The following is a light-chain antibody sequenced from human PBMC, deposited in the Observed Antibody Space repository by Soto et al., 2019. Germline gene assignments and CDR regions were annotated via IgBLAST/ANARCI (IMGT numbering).Light chain of an antibody. CDR1: QSISNW. CDR2: GAS. J-gene: IGKJ2*01. V-gene: IGKV1-5*01. CDR3: QQYNSYSLF. Sequence: DIQMTQSPSTLSASVGDRVTITCRASQSISNWLAWYQQKPGKAPKLLIYGASSLESGVPSRFSGSGSGTEFTFTISSLQPDDFATYYCQQYNSYSLFFGQGTKLEIK.